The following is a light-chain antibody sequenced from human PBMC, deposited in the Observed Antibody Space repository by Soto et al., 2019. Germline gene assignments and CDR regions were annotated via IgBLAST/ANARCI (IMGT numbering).Light chain of an antibody. Sequence: DIQMTQSPSTLSASVGDRVTITCRASQSISSWLAWYQQKPGKAPKLLIYKASNLESGVPSRFSGSGSGTAFTLTISSLQPYDFATYYCQQYNSYSGTFGQGTRVAIK. J-gene: IGKJ1*01. V-gene: IGKV1-5*03. CDR1: QSISSW. CDR2: KAS. CDR3: QQYNSYSGT.